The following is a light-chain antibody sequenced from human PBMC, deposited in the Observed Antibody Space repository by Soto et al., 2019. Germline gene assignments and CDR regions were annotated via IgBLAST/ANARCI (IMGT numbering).Light chain of an antibody. J-gene: IGLJ2*01. CDR2: ETN. CDR1: STNIGNYNL. V-gene: IGLV2-23*01. Sequence: QSVLTQPASVSGSPGQSITISCTGISTNIGNYNLVSWYQQHPGKAPKLIIYETNKRPSEVSNRFSGSKSGNTASLTISGLQAEDEADYHCCSYAGSSTLIFGGGT. CDR3: CSYAGSSTLI.